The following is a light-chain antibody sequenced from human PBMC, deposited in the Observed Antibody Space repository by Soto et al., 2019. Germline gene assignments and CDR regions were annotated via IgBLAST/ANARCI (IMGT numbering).Light chain of an antibody. CDR2: DAS. V-gene: IGKV3-11*01. CDR3: QQCVNWPPVT. J-gene: IGKJ5*01. Sequence: EIVLKQSPGTLSLSPGERDTLSCRASQSVSRYLAWYQQKRGQPPRLIIYDASERAPGIPARFSGSGSGTDFTPTISSLEPEDFAVYYCQQCVNWPPVTFGQGTRLEIK. CDR1: QSVSRY.